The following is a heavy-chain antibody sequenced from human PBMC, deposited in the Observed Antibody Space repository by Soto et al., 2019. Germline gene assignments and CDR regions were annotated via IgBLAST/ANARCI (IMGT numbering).Heavy chain of an antibody. CDR3: ARVYCISTSCYAGAHYFDY. CDR2: ISAYNGNT. CDR1: GYTFTSYG. V-gene: IGHV1-18*01. D-gene: IGHD2-2*01. Sequence: GASVKVSCKASGYTFTSYGISWVRQAPGQGLEWMGWISAYNGNTNYAQKLQGRVTMTTDTSTSTAYMELRSLRSDDTAVYYCARVYCISTSCYAGAHYFDYWGQGTLVTVSS. J-gene: IGHJ4*02.